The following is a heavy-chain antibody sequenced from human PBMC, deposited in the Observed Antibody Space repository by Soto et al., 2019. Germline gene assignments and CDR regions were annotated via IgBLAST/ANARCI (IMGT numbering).Heavy chain of an antibody. Sequence: GESLNISCRTSGYSFTSYWIAWVRQMPGKGLEWMGIIFPSDSDTRYSPSFQGQVTISADRSTSTVFLQWASLKASDTAVYFCARKDKSGYFNWFDPWGQGTLVTV. CDR1: GYSFTSYW. J-gene: IGHJ5*02. CDR2: IFPSDSDT. CDR3: ARKDKSGYFNWFDP. D-gene: IGHD3-22*01. V-gene: IGHV5-51*01.